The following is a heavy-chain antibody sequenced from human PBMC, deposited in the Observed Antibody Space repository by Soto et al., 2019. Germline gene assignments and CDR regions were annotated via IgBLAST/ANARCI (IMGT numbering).Heavy chain of an antibody. D-gene: IGHD3-3*02. J-gene: IGHJ3*02. Sequence: AETLTPTCNIWGASISTYYWTWVRQSPGKGLEWIGYVSYLGDTSYNPPLKSRVTISVDTPKNQFSLNLGSVNAADTAMYYCASAGAGRAPISIWGPGTMVTVSS. CDR3: ASAGAGRAPISI. V-gene: IGHV4-59*01. CDR2: VSYLGDT. CDR1: GASISTYY.